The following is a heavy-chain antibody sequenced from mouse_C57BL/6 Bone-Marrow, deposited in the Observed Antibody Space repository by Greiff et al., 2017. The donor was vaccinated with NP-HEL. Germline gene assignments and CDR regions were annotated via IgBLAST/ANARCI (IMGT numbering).Heavy chain of an antibody. J-gene: IGHJ3*01. CDR3: TGGLPWFAY. V-gene: IGHV5-9-1*02. CDR1: GFTFSSYA. CDR2: ISSGGGYI. Sequence: EVHLVESGEGLVKPGGSLKLSCAASGFTFSSYAMSWVRQTPEKRLEWVAYISSGGGYIYYADTVKGRFTISSATATNTLYLQMSSLKSEDTAEYYCTGGLPWFAYWGQGTLVTVSA. D-gene: IGHD3-1*01.